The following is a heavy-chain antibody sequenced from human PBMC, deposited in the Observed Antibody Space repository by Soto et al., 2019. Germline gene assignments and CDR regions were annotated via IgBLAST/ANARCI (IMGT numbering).Heavy chain of an antibody. J-gene: IGHJ4*02. CDR2: ISAYNGNT. CDR3: ARDAPDGMGYYDSSGYRDY. CDR1: GYTFTSYG. Sequence: GASVKVSCKASGYTFTSYGISWVRQAPGQGLEWMGWISAYNGNTNYAQKLQGRVTMTTDTSTSTAYMALRSLRSDDTAVYYCARDAPDGMGYYDSSGYRDYWGQGTLVTVSS. V-gene: IGHV1-18*01. D-gene: IGHD3-22*01.